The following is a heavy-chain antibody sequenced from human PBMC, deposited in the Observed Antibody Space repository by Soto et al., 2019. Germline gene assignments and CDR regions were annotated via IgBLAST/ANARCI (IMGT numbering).Heavy chain of an antibody. Sequence: QVQLLESGPGLVKPSQTLSLTCTVSGGSISSGGYCWSWVRQHPGKGLEWIGNINDSGSIYSNPSLKSRVTLSVDTSKNQFSLRLSSVTAADTAVYFCARDPAYYGSGSYYDGRAYYYGMDVWGHGTTVTVSS. D-gene: IGHD3-10*01. CDR1: GGSISSGGYC. CDR2: INDSGSI. J-gene: IGHJ6*02. V-gene: IGHV4-31*03. CDR3: ARDPAYYGSGSYYDGRAYYYGMDV.